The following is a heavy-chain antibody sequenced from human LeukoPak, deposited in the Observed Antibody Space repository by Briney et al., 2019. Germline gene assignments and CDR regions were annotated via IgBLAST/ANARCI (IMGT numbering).Heavy chain of an antibody. V-gene: IGHV3-7*01. D-gene: IGHD1-26*01. CDR2: IKQDGSEK. CDR1: GFTFSSYW. Sequence: GGSLRLSCAASGFTFSSYWMSWVRQAPGKGLEWVANIKQDGSEKYYVDSVKGRFTISRDNSKNTLYLQMNSLRAEDTAVYYCAKEGAGGGRSDYWGQGTLVTVSS. CDR3: AKEGAGGGRSDY. J-gene: IGHJ4*02.